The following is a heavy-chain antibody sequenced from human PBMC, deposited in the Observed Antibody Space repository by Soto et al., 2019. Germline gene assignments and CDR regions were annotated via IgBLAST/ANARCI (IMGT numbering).Heavy chain of an antibody. D-gene: IGHD2-15*01. J-gene: IGHJ6*02. CDR2: IYPGDSDT. CDR1: GYSFTSYW. Sequence: GESLKISCKGSGYSFTSYWIGWVRQMPGKGLEWMGIIYPGDSDTRYSPSFQGQVTISADKSISTAYLQWSSLKASDTAMYYCARHKATQDCSGGSCPTIDYYYYGMDVWGQGTTVTVSS. CDR3: ARHKATQDCSGGSCPTIDYYYYGMDV. V-gene: IGHV5-51*01.